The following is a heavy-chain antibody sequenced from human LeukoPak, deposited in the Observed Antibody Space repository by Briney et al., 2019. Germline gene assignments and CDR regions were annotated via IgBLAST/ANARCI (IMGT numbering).Heavy chain of an antibody. D-gene: IGHD3-10*01. Sequence: SGTLSLTCTVSGGSISSSSYYWSWIRQPPGKGLEWIGRIYYSGSTYYNPSLKSRVTIPLDTSKNQFSLKLSCVTAADTAVYYCAMHASHYYGSGSYYVDYWGQGTLVTVSS. CDR3: AMHASHYYGSGSYYVDY. CDR1: GGSISSSSYY. V-gene: IGHV4-39*01. CDR2: IYYSGST. J-gene: IGHJ4*02.